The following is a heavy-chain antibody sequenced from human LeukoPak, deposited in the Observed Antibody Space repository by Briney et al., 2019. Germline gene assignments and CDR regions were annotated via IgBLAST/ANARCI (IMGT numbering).Heavy chain of an antibody. CDR2: IYSDNT. D-gene: IGHD6-19*01. V-gene: IGHV3-53*01. CDR1: GFTVSSNS. J-gene: IGHJ5*02. Sequence: GGSLRLSCTVSGFTVSSNSMSWVRQAPGKGLEWVSFIYSDNTHYSDSVKGRFTISRDNSKNTLYLQMNSLRAEDTAVYYCARARWSPRSPTSGWYSNWFDPWGLGTLVTVSS. CDR3: ARARWSPRSPTSGWYSNWFDP.